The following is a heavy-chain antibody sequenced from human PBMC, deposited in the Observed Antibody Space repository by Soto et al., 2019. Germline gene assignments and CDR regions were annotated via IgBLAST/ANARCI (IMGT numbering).Heavy chain of an antibody. CDR2: VFPVDSDT. V-gene: IGHV5-51*01. D-gene: IGHD1-26*01. CDR3: ARLASGTYNFDN. CDR1: GYTFTAYW. J-gene: IGHJ4*02. Sequence: GESLKISCKVSGYTFTAYWIAWVRQMPGKGLEWMGSVFPVDSDTRYSPSFQGQVIVSADKSITTAYLQWSSLKASDTAIYFCARLASGTYNFDNWGQGTLVTVSS.